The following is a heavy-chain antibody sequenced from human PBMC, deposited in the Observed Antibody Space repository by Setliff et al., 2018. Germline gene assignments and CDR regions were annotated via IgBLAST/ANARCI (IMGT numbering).Heavy chain of an antibody. Sequence: GASVKVSCKASGYTFIGHYMHWVRQAPGEGLEWMGWINPNNGETKFAQKFQGRVTLARDTSLKTHYMELSNLTPDDTAIYYCARDFIWGGLTGPDYWGQGTLVTVSS. J-gene: IGHJ4*02. V-gene: IGHV1-2*02. D-gene: IGHD3-9*01. CDR1: GYTFIGHY. CDR3: ARDFIWGGLTGPDY. CDR2: INPNNGET.